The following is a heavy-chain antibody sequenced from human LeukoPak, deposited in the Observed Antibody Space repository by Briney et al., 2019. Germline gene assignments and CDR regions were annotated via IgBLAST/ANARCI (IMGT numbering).Heavy chain of an antibody. Sequence: GGSLRLSCAASGFTFSDSYMSWIRQAPGKGLEYISYISSSGSTIYYADSVKGRFTPSRDNAKNSLSLEMNSLRAEDAAVYYCARGKYSFDYWGQGTLVTVSS. CDR3: ARGKYSFDY. V-gene: IGHV3-11*01. CDR2: ISSSGSTI. CDR1: GFTFSDSY. J-gene: IGHJ4*02.